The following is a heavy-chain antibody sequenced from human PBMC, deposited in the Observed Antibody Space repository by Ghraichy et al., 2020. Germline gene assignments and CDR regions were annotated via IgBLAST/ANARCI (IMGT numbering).Heavy chain of an antibody. J-gene: IGHJ6*02. D-gene: IGHD5-18*01. CDR3: AILRGYSSGYWGYYGMDV. V-gene: IGHV4-34*01. CDR1: GASFSGYY. CDR2: INHSGST. Sequence: SQTLSLTCAVYGASFSGYYWSWIRQPPRKLLEWIWEINHSGSTNYNPSLKSRVTISVDTSKNQFSLKLSSVTAADTAVYYCAILRGYSSGYWGYYGMDVWGQGTTVTV.